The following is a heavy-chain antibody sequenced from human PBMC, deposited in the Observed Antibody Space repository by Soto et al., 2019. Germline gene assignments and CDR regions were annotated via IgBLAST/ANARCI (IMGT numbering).Heavy chain of an antibody. J-gene: IGHJ2*01. D-gene: IGHD6-13*01. CDR2: ISSSSSYT. CDR1: GFTFSDYY. Sequence: QVQLVESGGGLVKPGGSLRLSCAASGFTFSDYYMSWIRQAPGKGLEWVSYISSSSSYTNYADSVKGRFTISRDNAKNSLYLQMDSLRAEDTALYYCARTIAAAGGRRYFDLWGRGTLVTVSS. V-gene: IGHV3-11*05. CDR3: ARTIAAAGGRRYFDL.